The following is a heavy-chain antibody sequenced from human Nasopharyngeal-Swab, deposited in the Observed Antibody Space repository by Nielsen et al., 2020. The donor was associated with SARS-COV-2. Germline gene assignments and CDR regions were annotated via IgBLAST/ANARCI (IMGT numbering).Heavy chain of an antibody. V-gene: IGHV5-51*01. CDR2: IYPGDSDT. CDR3: ARQMGITMVRGVIRADYYYGMDV. Sequence: GESLKISCKGSGYSFTSYWIGWVRQMPGKGLEWMGIIYPGDSDTRYSPFFQGQVTISADKSISTAYLQWSSLKASDTAMYYCARQMGITMVRGVIRADYYYGMDVWGQGTTVTVSS. J-gene: IGHJ6*02. CDR1: GYSFTSYW. D-gene: IGHD3-10*01.